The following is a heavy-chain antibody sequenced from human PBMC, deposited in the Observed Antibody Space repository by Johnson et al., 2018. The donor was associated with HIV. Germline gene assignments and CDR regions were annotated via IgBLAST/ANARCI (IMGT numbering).Heavy chain of an antibody. D-gene: IGHD3-10*01. J-gene: IGHJ3*02. Sequence: VQLVESGGGLVQPGGSLRLSCVASGFTVSGNYMSWVRQAPGKGLEWVSVMYSGGSTYYADSVKGRFTISRDNSKNTLYLQMNSLRAEDAAVYYCARGHMVRVVTHAFDILGQGTIVTVSS. CDR3: ARGHMVRVVTHAFDI. V-gene: IGHV3-66*01. CDR2: MYSGGST. CDR1: GFTVSGNY.